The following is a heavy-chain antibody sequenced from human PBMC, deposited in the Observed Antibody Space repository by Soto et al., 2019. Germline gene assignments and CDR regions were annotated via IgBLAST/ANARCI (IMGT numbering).Heavy chain of an antibody. CDR2: IYSGGST. J-gene: IGHJ4*02. CDR3: GGTSSLDY. V-gene: IGHV3-66*01. CDR1: GFSVSSNY. D-gene: IGHD3-16*01. Sequence: EVQLVESGGGLVQPGGSLRLSCAASGFSVSSNYMTWVRQAPGKGLEWVSLIYSGGSTHYADSVKGRFTISRDNSKNTLYLQMNSLRAEDTAVYYCGGTSSLDYWGQGNLVTVSS.